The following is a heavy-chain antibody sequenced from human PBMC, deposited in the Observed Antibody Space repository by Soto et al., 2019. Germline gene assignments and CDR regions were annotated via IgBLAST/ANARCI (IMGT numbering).Heavy chain of an antibody. CDR2: IYYSGST. V-gene: IGHV4-59*01. J-gene: IGHJ4*02. Sequence: SETLSLTCTVSGGSISSYYWSWIRQPPGKGLEWIGYIYYSGSTNYNPSLKSRVTISVDTSKNQFSLKLSSVTAADTAVYYCVFDRGYSYGTFDYWGQGTLVTVSS. CDR1: GGSISSYY. D-gene: IGHD5-18*01. CDR3: VFDRGYSYGTFDY.